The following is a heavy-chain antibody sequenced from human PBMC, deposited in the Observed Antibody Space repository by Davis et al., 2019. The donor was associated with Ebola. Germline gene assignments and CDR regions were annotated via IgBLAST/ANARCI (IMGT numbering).Heavy chain of an antibody. CDR2: IYSGGST. V-gene: IGHV3-66*01. D-gene: IGHD2-2*01. J-gene: IGHJ4*02. Sequence: GGSLRLSCAASGFTVSSNYMSWVRQAPGKGLEWVSVIYSGGSTYYADSVKGRFTISRDNSKNTLYLQMNSLRAEDTAVYYCARDRFEGGSTTLYYFDYWGQGTLVTVSS. CDR1: GFTVSSNY. CDR3: ARDRFEGGSTTLYYFDY.